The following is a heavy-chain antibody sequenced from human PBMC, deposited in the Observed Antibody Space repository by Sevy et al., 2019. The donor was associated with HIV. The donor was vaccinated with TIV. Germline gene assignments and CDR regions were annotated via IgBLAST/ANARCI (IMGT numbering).Heavy chain of an antibody. Sequence: GGSLRLSCSAFGFNFQTFGMHWVRQAPGKGPEWVAVISSDGINHNYAASVKGRFTISRDNSKSLLFLQMNSLIPNDAAVYFCTIEALRGTYTRGDFDHWGQGTLVTVSS. V-gene: IGHV3-30*03. CDR2: ISSDGINH. D-gene: IGHD3-10*01. CDR3: TIEALRGTYTRGDFDH. CDR1: GFNFQTFG. J-gene: IGHJ4*02.